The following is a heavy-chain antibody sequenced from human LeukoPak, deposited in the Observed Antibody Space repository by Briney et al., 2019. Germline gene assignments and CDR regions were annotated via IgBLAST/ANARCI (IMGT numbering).Heavy chain of an antibody. D-gene: IGHD2-2*01. J-gene: IGHJ6*03. CDR2: IYHSGST. CDR3: ARGTYYYYYYMDV. Sequence: PSETLSLTCAVSGGSISSSNWWSWVRQPPGKGLEWIGEIYHSGSTNYNPSLKSRVTISVDTSKNQLSLKLSSVTAADTAVYYCARGTYYYYYYMDVWGKGTTVTVSS. V-gene: IGHV4-4*02. CDR1: GGSISSSNW.